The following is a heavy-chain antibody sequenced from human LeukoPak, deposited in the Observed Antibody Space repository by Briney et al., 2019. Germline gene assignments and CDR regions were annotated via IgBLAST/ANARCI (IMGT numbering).Heavy chain of an antibody. D-gene: IGHD2-2*01. CDR2: VYYSGNT. Sequence: PSETLSLTCTVSGGSITSSSYYWGWIRQPPGKGLEWIGSVYYSGNTYYNSSLKSRVTISVDTSKNQFSLKLSSVTAADTAVYYCARGDCSSTICYSPMDVWGKGTTVTVSS. CDR3: ARGDCSSTICYSPMDV. CDR1: GGSITSSSYY. V-gene: IGHV4-39*07. J-gene: IGHJ6*03.